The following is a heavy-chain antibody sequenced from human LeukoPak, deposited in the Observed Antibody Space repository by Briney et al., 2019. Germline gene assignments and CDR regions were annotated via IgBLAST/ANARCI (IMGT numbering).Heavy chain of an antibody. Sequence: GGSLRLSCAASGFTFSSYEMNWVRQAPGKGLEWVAFIRYDGSNKYYADSVKGRFTISRDNSKNTLYLQMNSLRAEDTAVYCCAKGAQASSSWSDYWGQGTLVTVSS. CDR3: AKGAQASSSWSDY. CDR1: GFTFSSYE. CDR2: IRYDGSNK. V-gene: IGHV3-30*02. D-gene: IGHD6-13*01. J-gene: IGHJ4*02.